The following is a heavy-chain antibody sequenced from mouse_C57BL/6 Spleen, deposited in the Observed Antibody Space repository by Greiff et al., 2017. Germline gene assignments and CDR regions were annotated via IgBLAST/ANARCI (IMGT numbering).Heavy chain of an antibody. CDR2: IRSKSSNYAT. V-gene: IGHV10-3*01. CDR3: VRGDYYGSSYEGGFFDY. CDR1: GFTFNTYA. Sequence: EVKVVESGGGLVQPKGSLKLSCAASGFTFNTYAMHWVRQAPGKGLEWVARIRSKSSNYATYYADSVKDRFTISRDDSQSMLYLQMNNLKTEDTAMYYCVRGDYYGSSYEGGFFDYWGQGTTLTVSS. D-gene: IGHD1-1*01. J-gene: IGHJ2*01.